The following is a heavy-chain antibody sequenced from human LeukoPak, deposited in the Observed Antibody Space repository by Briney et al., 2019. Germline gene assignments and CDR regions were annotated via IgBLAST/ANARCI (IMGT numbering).Heavy chain of an antibody. CDR2: INPNSGGT. V-gene: IGHV1-2*02. CDR1: GYTFTGYY. J-gene: IGHJ4*02. CDR3: ARGITMVRGDFDY. D-gene: IGHD3-10*01. Sequence: ASVKVSCKASGYTFTGYYMHWVRQAPGQGLEWMGWINPNSGGTSYAQKFQGRVTMTRDTSTSTVYMELSSLRSEDTAVYYCARGITMVRGDFDYWGQGTLVTVSS.